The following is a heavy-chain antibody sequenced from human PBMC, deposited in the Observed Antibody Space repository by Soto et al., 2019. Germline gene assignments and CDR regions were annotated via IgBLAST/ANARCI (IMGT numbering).Heavy chain of an antibody. CDR2: IIPIFGTA. CDR3: ARDRGPSSGYYPYWFDP. V-gene: IGHV1-69*13. CDR1: GYTFTSYA. D-gene: IGHD3-22*01. Sequence: SVKVSCKASGYTFTSYAITWVRQAPGQGLEWMGGIIPIFGTANYAQKFQARVTITADESTSTAYMELSSLRSEDTAVYYCARDRGPSSGYYPYWFDPWGQGTLVTVSS. J-gene: IGHJ5*02.